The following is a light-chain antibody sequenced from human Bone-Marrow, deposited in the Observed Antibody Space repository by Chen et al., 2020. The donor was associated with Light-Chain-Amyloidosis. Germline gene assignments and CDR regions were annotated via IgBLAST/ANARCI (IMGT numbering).Light chain of an antibody. CDR2: EVT. V-gene: IGLV2-14*01. Sequence: QFALTQPASVSGSPGQSITSACTGTSSDVGGDNHVSWYPQPPDKAPKRMIYEVTTRPSWVPDRFSGSKSDNTASLTISGLQTEDEADYFCSSYTITNTLVFGSGTRVTVL. CDR3: SSYTITNTLV. J-gene: IGLJ1*01. CDR1: SSDVGGDNH.